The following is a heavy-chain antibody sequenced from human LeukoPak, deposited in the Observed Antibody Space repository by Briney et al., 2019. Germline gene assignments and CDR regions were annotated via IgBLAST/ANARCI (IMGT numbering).Heavy chain of an antibody. CDR3: ARCLRVGATGVDY. D-gene: IGHD1-26*01. V-gene: IGHV4-34*01. J-gene: IGHJ4*02. CDR1: GGSFSGYY. CDR2: INHSGST. Sequence: PSETLSLTCAVYGGSFSGYYWSWIRQPPGKGLEWIGEINHSGSTNYNPSLKSRVTISVDTSKNQFSLKLSSVTAADTAVYYCARCLRVGATGVDYWGQGTLVTVSS.